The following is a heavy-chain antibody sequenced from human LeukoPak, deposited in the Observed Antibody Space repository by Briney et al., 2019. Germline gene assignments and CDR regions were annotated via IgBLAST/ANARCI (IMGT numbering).Heavy chain of an antibody. CDR1: GFTFSGYA. V-gene: IGHV3-23*01. J-gene: IGHJ4*02. D-gene: IGHD2-8*01. Sequence: GGSLRLSCAASGFTFSGYAMSWVRQAPGKGLEWVSAISGSGGSTYYADSVKGRFTISRDNSKNTLYLQMNSLRAEDTAVYYRAKDPTSYCTNGVCYTPPYYFDYWGQGTLVTVSS. CDR3: AKDPTSYCTNGVCYTPPYYFDY. CDR2: ISGSGGST.